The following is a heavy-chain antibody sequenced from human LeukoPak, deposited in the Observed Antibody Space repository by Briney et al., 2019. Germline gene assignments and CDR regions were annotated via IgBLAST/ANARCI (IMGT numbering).Heavy chain of an antibody. J-gene: IGHJ4*02. CDR3: ARGGNYYDSSPGY. Sequence: SETLSLTCTVSGGSISSSSYYWGWIRQPPGKGLEWIGSIYYSGSTYYNPSLKSRVTISVDTSKNQFSLKLSSVTAADTAVYYCARGGNYYDSSPGYWGQGTLVTVSS. CDR1: GGSISSSSYY. CDR2: IYYSGST. V-gene: IGHV4-39*07. D-gene: IGHD3-22*01.